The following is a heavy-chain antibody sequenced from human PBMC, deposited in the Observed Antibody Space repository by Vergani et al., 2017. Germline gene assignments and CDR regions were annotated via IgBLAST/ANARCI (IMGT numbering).Heavy chain of an antibody. V-gene: IGHV3-30*03. J-gene: IGHJ3*02. D-gene: IGHD5-24*01. CDR2: ISNDGGNK. CDR1: GFSFGSYG. CDR3: ARDHRDYNNYPGTFDI. Sequence: QVQLVESGGNVVQSGTSLRLSCAASGFSFGSYGMHWVRQSPGKGLEWVAVISNDGGNKYYADSVKGRFSISRDNAKSSLFLQMDSLRAEDTAVYYCARDHRDYNNYPGTFDIWGQGSMVTVSS.